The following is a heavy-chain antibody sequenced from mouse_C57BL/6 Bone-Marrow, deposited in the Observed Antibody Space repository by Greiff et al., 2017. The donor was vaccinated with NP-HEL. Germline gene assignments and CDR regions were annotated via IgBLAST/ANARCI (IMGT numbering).Heavy chain of an antibody. CDR2: INPNNGGT. CDR1: GYTFTDYN. CDR3: AREDFPHYAMDY. J-gene: IGHJ4*01. Sequence: VQLQQSGPELVKPGASVKIPCKASGYTFTDYNMDWVKQSHGKSLEWIGDINPNNGGTIYNQKFKGKATLTVDKSSSTAYMELRSLTSEDTAVYYCAREDFPHYAMDYWGQGTSVTVSS. V-gene: IGHV1-18*01.